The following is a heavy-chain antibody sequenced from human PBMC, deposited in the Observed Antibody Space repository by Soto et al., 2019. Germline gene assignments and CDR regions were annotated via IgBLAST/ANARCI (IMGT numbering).Heavy chain of an antibody. CDR2: ISGGGGTT. Sequence: EVQLLESGGGLVQRGGSLRLSCEASGFTFGSYAMSWVHQAPGKGLEWVSGISGGGGTTYYADSVKGRFTVSRDNSKNTLYLQMNSLRAEDTAVYYCAKDPGPRLEGPTPVFDYWGQGTLVTVSS. D-gene: IGHD1-26*01. CDR1: GFTFGSYA. CDR3: AKDPGPRLEGPTPVFDY. J-gene: IGHJ4*02. V-gene: IGHV3-23*01.